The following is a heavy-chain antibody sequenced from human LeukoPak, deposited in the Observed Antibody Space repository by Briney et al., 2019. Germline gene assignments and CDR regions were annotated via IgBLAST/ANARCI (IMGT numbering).Heavy chain of an antibody. CDR2: INPNSGGT. CDR1: GYTFTGYY. J-gene: IGHJ4*02. CDR3: ARGKVGYGDLPYFDY. D-gene: IGHD4-17*01. V-gene: IGHV1-2*02. Sequence: ASVKVSCKASGYTFTGYYMHWVRQAPGQGLEWMGWINPNSGGTNYAQKFQGRVTMTRDTSISTAYMELSRLRSDDTAVYYCARGKVGYGDLPYFDYWGQGNLVTVSS.